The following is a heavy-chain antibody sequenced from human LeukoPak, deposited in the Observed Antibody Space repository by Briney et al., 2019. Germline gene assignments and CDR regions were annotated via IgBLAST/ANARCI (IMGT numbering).Heavy chain of an antibody. Sequence: PSETLSLTCTVSGGSISSYYWSWIRQPPGKGLEWIGYIYYSGSTDYNPSLKSRVTISVDTSKNQFSLKLSSVTAADTAVYYCARFLIGYSYGFDYWGQGTLVTVSS. CDR1: GGSISSYY. D-gene: IGHD5-18*01. V-gene: IGHV4-59*01. J-gene: IGHJ4*02. CDR2: IYYSGST. CDR3: ARFLIGYSYGFDY.